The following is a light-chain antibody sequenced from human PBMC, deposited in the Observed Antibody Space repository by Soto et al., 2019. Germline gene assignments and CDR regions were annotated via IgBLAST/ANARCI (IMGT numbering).Light chain of an antibody. CDR1: QSISSW. CDR3: QQYNGYSET. V-gene: IGKV1-5*03. CDR2: QAS. J-gene: IGKJ1*01. Sequence: DIQMTQSPSTLSASVGDRVTITCRASQSISSWLAWFQQKPGKAPKLLIYQASTLQSGVPSRFSGSGSGTEFTLTISSLQPDDLATYYCQQYNGYSETFGQGTKVEIK.